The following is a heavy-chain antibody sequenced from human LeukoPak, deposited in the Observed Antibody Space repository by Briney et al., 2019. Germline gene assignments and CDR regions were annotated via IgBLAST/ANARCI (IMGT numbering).Heavy chain of an antibody. CDR2: IKNSGST. CDR1: GGSFSAYY. Sequence: PSESLSPTCAVYGGSFSAYYWSWVRQPPGNGLEWVGVIKNSGSTKYNPSLKSQFTISVDTSKNHSSLKLRSVTASDTAVYYCASTHNKNTPRYCSGGSCYGRDYYYGMDVSGQGTTVTVSS. V-gene: IGHV4-34*01. D-gene: IGHD2-15*01. CDR3: ASTHNKNTPRYCSGGSCYGRDYYYGMDV. J-gene: IGHJ6*02.